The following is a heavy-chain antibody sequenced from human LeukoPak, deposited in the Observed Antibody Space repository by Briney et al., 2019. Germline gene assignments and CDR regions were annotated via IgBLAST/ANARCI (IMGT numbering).Heavy chain of an antibody. CDR3: AKEATGTTDGLFDP. Sequence: GGSLRLSCAASGFTSNNYAMSWVRQAPGKGLEWVSAISGGGGSAYYADSVKGRFTISRDNSKSTLYLQMNSLRAEDTAVYYCAKEATGTTDGLFDPWGQGTLVIVSS. CDR2: ISGGGGSA. V-gene: IGHV3-23*01. J-gene: IGHJ5*02. CDR1: GFTSNNYA. D-gene: IGHD1-7*01.